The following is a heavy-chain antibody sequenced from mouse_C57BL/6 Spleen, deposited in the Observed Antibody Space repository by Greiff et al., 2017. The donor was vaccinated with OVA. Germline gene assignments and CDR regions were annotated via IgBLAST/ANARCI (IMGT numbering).Heavy chain of an antibody. J-gene: IGHJ2*01. CDR3: AGNYYGSSPFDY. Sequence: EESGPGLVKPSQSLSLTCSVTGYSITSGYYWNWIRQFPGNKREWMGYISYDGSNNYNPSLKNRISITRDTSKNQFFLKLNSVTTEDTATYYCAGNYYGSSPFDYWGQGTTLTVSS. CDR2: ISYDGSN. CDR1: GYSITSGYY. D-gene: IGHD1-1*01. V-gene: IGHV3-6*01.